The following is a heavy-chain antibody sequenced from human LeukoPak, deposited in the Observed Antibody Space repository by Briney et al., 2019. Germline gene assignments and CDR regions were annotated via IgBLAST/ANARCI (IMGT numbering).Heavy chain of an antibody. CDR3: AKDQGSHAFDI. V-gene: IGHV3-43*02. CDR2: ISGDGGST. CDR1: GFTFDDYA. J-gene: IGHJ3*02. Sequence: GGSLRLSCAASGFTFDDYAMHWVRQAPGKGLEWVSLISGDGGSTYYADSVKGRFTISRDNSKNTLYLEMNSLRAEDTAVYYCAKDQGSHAFDIWGQGTMVTVSS.